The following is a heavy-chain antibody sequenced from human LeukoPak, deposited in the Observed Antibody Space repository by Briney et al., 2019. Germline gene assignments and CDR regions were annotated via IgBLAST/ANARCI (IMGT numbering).Heavy chain of an antibody. J-gene: IGHJ4*02. D-gene: IGHD1-26*01. CDR2: ITASGTAM. CDR1: GFTFSSYS. Sequence: GGSLRLSCAASGFTFSSYSLNWVRQAPGKGLEWVSHITASGTAMFYADSVKGRFTIPRDNAKNSLYLQMNSLRDEDTAVYYCASSGSYRFDYWGQGTLVTVSS. CDR3: ASSGSYRFDY. V-gene: IGHV3-48*02.